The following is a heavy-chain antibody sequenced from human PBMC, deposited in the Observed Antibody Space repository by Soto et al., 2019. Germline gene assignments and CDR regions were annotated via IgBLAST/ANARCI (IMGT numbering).Heavy chain of an antibody. CDR3: AGGDYNDKGGFDY. D-gene: IGHD2-21*02. V-gene: IGHV3-7*03. Sequence: EVQLVESGGGLVQPGGSLRLSCADSGFTFTRYWTSWVRQAPVKGLEWVANIKPDGSEKYYVDSVKGRFTISRDNAKNSLYLQMNSLRAEDTAVYFCAGGDYNDKGGFDYWGQGTLVTVSS. CDR1: GFTFTRYW. J-gene: IGHJ4*02. CDR2: IKPDGSEK.